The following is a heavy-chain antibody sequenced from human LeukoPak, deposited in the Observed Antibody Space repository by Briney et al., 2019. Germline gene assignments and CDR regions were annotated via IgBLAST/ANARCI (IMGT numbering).Heavy chain of an antibody. V-gene: IGHV4-59*01. CDR2: IYYSGST. J-gene: IGHJ4*02. CDR3: ARPTRGYSYGPIDY. D-gene: IGHD5-18*01. CDR1: GGSISSYY. Sequence: PSETLSLTCTVSGGSISSYYWSWIRQPPGKGLEWIGYIYYSGSTNYNPSLKSRVTISVDTSKNQFSLKLSSVTAADTAVYYCARPTRGYSYGPIDYWGQGTLVTXX.